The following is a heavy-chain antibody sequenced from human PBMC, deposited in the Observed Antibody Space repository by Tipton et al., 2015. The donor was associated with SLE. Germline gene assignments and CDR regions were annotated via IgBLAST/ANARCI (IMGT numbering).Heavy chain of an antibody. D-gene: IGHD5-18*01. V-gene: IGHV4-30-4*01. J-gene: IGHJ4*02. CDR1: GGSISSGDYY. Sequence: TLSLTCTVSGGSISSGDYYWTWIRQTPGKGLEWIGYIYYSGSTYYNPSLKNRVTISVDTSKNQFSLKLSSVTAADTAVYYCARSRYGTFDYWGQGTLVTVSS. CDR3: ARSRYGTFDY. CDR2: IYYSGST.